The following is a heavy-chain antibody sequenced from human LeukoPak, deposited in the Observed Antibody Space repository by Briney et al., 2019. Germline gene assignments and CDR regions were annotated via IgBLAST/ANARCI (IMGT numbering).Heavy chain of an antibody. CDR2: INHSGST. J-gene: IGHJ4*02. CDR1: GGSFSGYY. V-gene: IGHV4-34*01. D-gene: IGHD1/OR15-1a*01. Sequence: SETLSLTCAVYGGSFSGYYWSWIRQPPGKGLEWIGEINHSGSTNYNPSLKSRVTISVDTSKNQFSLKLSSVTAADTAVYYCARGITVIHDTGTSYYFDYWGQGTLVTVSS. CDR3: ARGITVIHDTGTSYYFDY.